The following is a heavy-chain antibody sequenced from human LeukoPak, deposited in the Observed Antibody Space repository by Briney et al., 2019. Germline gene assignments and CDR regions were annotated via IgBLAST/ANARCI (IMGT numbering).Heavy chain of an antibody. CDR3: ARQKIVATIRNYYYGMDV. J-gene: IGHJ6*02. D-gene: IGHD5-12*01. CDR1: GYSFTSYW. V-gene: IGHV5-51*01. Sequence: PGESLKISCKGSGYSFTSYWIGWVRQMPGKGLEWMGIIYPGDSDTRYSPSFQGQVTISADKSISTAYLQWSSLKASDTAMYYCARQKIVATIRNYYYGMDVWGQGTTVTVSS. CDR2: IYPGDSDT.